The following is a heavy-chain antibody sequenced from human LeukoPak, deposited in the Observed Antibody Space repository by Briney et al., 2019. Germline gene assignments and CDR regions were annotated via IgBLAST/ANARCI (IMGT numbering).Heavy chain of an antibody. V-gene: IGHV3-7*01. Sequence: PGGSLRLSCATSGFNFGVFWMAWVRQAPGKGLEWVATMSQDGHYIHYMDSAKGRFSISRDNARNSLFLQMISLRAEDTAVYYCARDYDFWSGYYSPTRGYFGYWGQGTLVTVSS. CDR3: ARDYDFWSGYYSPTRGYFGY. J-gene: IGHJ4*02. CDR2: MSQDGHYI. CDR1: GFNFGVFW. D-gene: IGHD3-3*01.